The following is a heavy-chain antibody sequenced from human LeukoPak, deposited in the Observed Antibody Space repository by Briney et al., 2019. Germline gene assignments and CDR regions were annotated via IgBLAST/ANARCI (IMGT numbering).Heavy chain of an antibody. D-gene: IGHD4-17*01. J-gene: IGHJ4*02. CDR1: GFTFNNYG. V-gene: IGHV3-30*02. CDR2: IRYDGSNK. Sequence: GGSLRLSCAASGFTFNNYGMHWVRQAPGKGLEWVAFIRYDGSNKYYAASVKGRFTISRDNSKNTLYLQMNSLRAEDTAVYYCAKDPMTTVTTTAYWGQGTLGTVSS. CDR3: AKDPMTTVTTTAY.